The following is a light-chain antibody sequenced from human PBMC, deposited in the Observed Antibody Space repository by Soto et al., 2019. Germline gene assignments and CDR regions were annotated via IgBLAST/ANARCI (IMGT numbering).Light chain of an antibody. CDR3: TSWTTSTTMI. J-gene: IGLJ2*01. Sequence: QSVLTQPASVSGSPGQSITISCTGTRSDIGAYNFVSWYQQHPGEVPKLMLYDVNVRPSGVSNRFSGSESGNTASLTISGLQAEDEADYYCTSWTTSTTMIFGGGTKLTVL. V-gene: IGLV2-14*03. CDR2: DVN. CDR1: RSDIGAYNF.